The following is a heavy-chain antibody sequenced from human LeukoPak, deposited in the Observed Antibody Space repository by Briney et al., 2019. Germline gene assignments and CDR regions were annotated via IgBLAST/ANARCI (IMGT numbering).Heavy chain of an antibody. D-gene: IGHD3-22*01. V-gene: IGHV4-59*08. Sequence: SETLSLTCTVSGASISTYYWSWIRQPPGKGLEWSGYIYYSGSTNYNPSLKSRVTISVDTSKNLFSLKLTSVTAADTAMYYCARVYPMRGPFDYWGQGTLVTVSS. CDR3: ARVYPMRGPFDY. CDR2: IYYSGST. CDR1: GASISTYY. J-gene: IGHJ4*02.